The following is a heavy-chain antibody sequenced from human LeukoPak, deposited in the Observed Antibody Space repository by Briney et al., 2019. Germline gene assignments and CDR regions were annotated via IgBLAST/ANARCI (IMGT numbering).Heavy chain of an antibody. Sequence: GRSLRLSCTASGFTFGDYGMSWVRQAPGEGLEWVGFIRSKPYGGTTEYAASVKGGFTISRDDSESIAYLQMNSLKTEDTAVYYCTRGDYYDSSGYYLLFDYWGQGTLVTVSS. D-gene: IGHD3-22*01. CDR3: TRGDYYDSSGYYLLFDY. V-gene: IGHV3-49*04. J-gene: IGHJ4*02. CDR1: GFTFGDYG. CDR2: IRSKPYGGTT.